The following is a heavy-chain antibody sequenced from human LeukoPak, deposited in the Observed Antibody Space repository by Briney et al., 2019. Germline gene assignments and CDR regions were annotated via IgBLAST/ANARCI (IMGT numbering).Heavy chain of an antibody. J-gene: IGHJ6*02. Sequence: GGSLRLSCAAPGFTFSSYGMHWVRQAPGKGLEWVAVIWYDGSNKYYADSVKGRFTISRDNSKNTLYLQMNSLRAEDTAVYYCARDGNPWFGELWTYGMDVWGQGTTVTVSS. D-gene: IGHD3-10*01. CDR3: ARDGNPWFGELWTYGMDV. V-gene: IGHV3-33*01. CDR2: IWYDGSNK. CDR1: GFTFSSYG.